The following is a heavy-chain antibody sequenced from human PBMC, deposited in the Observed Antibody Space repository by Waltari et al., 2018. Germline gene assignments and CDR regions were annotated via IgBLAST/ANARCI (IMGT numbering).Heavy chain of an antibody. D-gene: IGHD1-1*01. CDR1: GGSFSGYY. V-gene: IGHV4-34*01. Sequence: QVQLQQWGAGLLKPSETLSLTCAVYGGSFSGYYWSWIRQPPGKGLEWIGEINHSGSTNYNPSLKSRVTISVDTSKNQFSLKLSSVTAADTAVYYCARGNPPDGVGSPTGRGDPKYFDYWGQGTLVTVSS. J-gene: IGHJ4*02. CDR3: ARGNPPDGVGSPTGRGDPKYFDY. CDR2: INHSGST.